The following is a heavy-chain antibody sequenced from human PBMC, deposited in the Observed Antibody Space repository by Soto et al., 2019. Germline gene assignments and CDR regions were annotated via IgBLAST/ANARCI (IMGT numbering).Heavy chain of an antibody. Sequence: SETLSLTCAVYGGSFSGYYWSWIRQPPGKGLEWIGEINHSGSTNYNPSLKSRVTISVDTSKNQFSLKLSSVTAADTAVYYCARNYYGSGSYLHWGQGTLVTVSS. J-gene: IGHJ4*02. D-gene: IGHD3-10*01. V-gene: IGHV4-34*01. CDR1: GGSFSGYY. CDR2: INHSGST. CDR3: ARNYYGSGSYLH.